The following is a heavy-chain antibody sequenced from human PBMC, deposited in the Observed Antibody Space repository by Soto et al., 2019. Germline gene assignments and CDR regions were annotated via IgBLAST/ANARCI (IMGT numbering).Heavy chain of an antibody. CDR2: IYHSGST. CDR3: AASCVACGGFNYYGMDV. Sequence: SETLSLTCAISGGSISSSNWWSWVRQPPGKGLEWIGEIYHSGSTYYNPSLKSRVTISVDTSKNQFSLKLSSVTAADTAVYYCAASCVACGGFNYYGMDVWGQGTTVTVSS. V-gene: IGHV4-4*02. J-gene: IGHJ6*02. CDR1: GGSISSSNW. D-gene: IGHD2-21*01.